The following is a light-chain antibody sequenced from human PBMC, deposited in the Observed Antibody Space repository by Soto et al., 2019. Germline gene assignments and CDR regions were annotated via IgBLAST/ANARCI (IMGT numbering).Light chain of an antibody. CDR1: SSDVAGYNH. CDR3: NSHTASTTRI. Sequence: QSALTQPASVSGSPGQSITISCTGTSSDVAGYNHVSWYQHHPGKAPKLMIYEVTKRPSGVSNRFSGSKSGDTASLTISGLQAEDEADYYSNSHTASTTRIFGTGTKVTVL. J-gene: IGLJ1*01. CDR2: EVT. V-gene: IGLV2-14*01.